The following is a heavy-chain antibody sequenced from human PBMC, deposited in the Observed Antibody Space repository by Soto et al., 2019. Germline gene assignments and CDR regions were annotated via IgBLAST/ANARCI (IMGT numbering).Heavy chain of an antibody. J-gene: IGHJ6*03. V-gene: IGHV3-20*01. D-gene: IGHD2-15*01. Sequence: GGSLRLSCAASGFTFDDYGMSWVRQAPGKGLEWVSGINLNGGSTGYADNVKGRFTISRDNAKNSLYLQMNSLRAEDTALYHCARNADMYCSGGSCYYYYYMDVWGKGTTVTVSS. CDR1: GFTFDDYG. CDR2: INLNGGST. CDR3: ARNADMYCSGGSCYYYYYMDV.